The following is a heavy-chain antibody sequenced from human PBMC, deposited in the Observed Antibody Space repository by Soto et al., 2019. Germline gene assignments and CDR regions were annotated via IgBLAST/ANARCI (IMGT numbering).Heavy chain of an antibody. CDR2: IIPVFGAA. CDR1: GATLTSFINYG. CDR3: ARGSATKILVLKYDALEI. D-gene: IGHD5-12*01. V-gene: IGHV1-69*12. J-gene: IGHJ3*02. Sequence: QVQLVQSGAEVKKPGSSVRVSCKASGATLTSFINYGITWLRQDPGQGLEYMGGIIPVFGAANHAQKIQGRVTISADESTRTVNMGLSSLTSKDTSVYYCARGSATKILVLKYDALEIWGQGTMVTVSS.